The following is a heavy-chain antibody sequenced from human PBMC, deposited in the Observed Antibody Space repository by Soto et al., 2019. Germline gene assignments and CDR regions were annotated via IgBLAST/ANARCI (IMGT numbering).Heavy chain of an antibody. CDR1: GYSFTSYW. CDR3: ARHTHKEMATPNFDY. V-gene: IGHV5-51*01. Sequence: GESLKISCKGSGYSFTSYWIGWVRQMPGKGLEWMGIIYPGDSDTRYSPSFQGQVTISADKSISTAYLQWSSLKASDTAMYYCARHTHKEMATPNFDYWGQGTLVTVSS. D-gene: IGHD5-12*01. J-gene: IGHJ4*02. CDR2: IYPGDSDT.